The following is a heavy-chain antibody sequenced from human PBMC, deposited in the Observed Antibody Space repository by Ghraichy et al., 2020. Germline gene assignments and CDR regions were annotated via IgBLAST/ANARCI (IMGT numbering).Heavy chain of an antibody. V-gene: IGHV1-2*02. D-gene: IGHD2-2*01. Sequence: ASVKVSCKASGYTFTGYYMHWVRQAPGQGLEWMGWINPNSGGTNYAQKFQGRVTMTRDTSISTAYMELSRLRSDDTAVYYCARDIVVVPAAIAFDIWGQGTMVTVSS. CDR3: ARDIVVVPAAIAFDI. CDR2: INPNSGGT. J-gene: IGHJ3*02. CDR1: GYTFTGYY.